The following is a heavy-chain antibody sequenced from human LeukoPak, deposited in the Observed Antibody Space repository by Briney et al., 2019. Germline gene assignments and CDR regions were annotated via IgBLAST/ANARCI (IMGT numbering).Heavy chain of an antibody. CDR2: ISAYNGNT. J-gene: IGHJ6*03. Sequence: ASVKVSCKAYGYTFTSYGISWVRQAPGQGLEWMGWISAYNGNTNYAQKLQGRVTMTTDTSTSTAYMELRSLRSDDTAVYYCARARGNSINYYYMDVWGKGTTVTVSS. CDR1: GYTFTSYG. V-gene: IGHV1-18*01. CDR3: ARARGNSINYYYMDV. D-gene: IGHD4-23*01.